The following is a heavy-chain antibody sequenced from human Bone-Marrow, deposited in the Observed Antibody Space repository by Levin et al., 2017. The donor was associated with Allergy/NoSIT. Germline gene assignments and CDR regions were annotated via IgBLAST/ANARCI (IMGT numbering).Heavy chain of an antibody. D-gene: IGHD4-17*01. CDR2: ISTHNGNP. CDR3: AREREEESGDKVP. J-gene: IGHJ5*02. Sequence: PAASVKVSCKASGYTFTNYALSWVRQAPGQGLEWVGWISTHNGNPTYAQGFTGRFVLSVDTSVTTAYLQISSLRAEDTAVYFCAREREEESGDKVPWGQGTPVTVSS. CDR1: GYTFTNYA. V-gene: IGHV7-4-1*01.